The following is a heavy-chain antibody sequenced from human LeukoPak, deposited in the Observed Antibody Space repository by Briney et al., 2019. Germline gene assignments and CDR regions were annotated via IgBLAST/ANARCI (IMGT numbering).Heavy chain of an antibody. CDR1: GYTFTSYV. J-gene: IGHJ6*02. Sequence: ASVTVSCKASGYTFTSYVIIWVRQAPGQGLEWMGWISAYNANTNYAQKVQGRVTMTTDTSTSTAYMELRSLRSDDTAVYYCARDRGWLSKYYYYGMDVWGQGTTVTVSS. V-gene: IGHV1-18*01. CDR3: ARDRGWLSKYYYYGMDV. CDR2: ISAYNANT. D-gene: IGHD6-19*01.